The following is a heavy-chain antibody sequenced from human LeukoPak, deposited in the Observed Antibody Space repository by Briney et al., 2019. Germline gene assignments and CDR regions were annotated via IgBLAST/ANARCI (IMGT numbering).Heavy chain of an antibody. CDR3: TTDDAPRGGWSFDF. CDR1: GFTVSSNY. J-gene: IGHJ4*02. Sequence: GGSLRLSCAASGFTVSSNYMSWVRQAPGKGLEWVGRIKSKTAGGTTDYAAPVKGRFTISRDDSKKMLYLQMNSLKTDDTAVYYCTTDDAPRGGWSFDFWGQGTLVTVSS. CDR2: IKSKTAGGTT. V-gene: IGHV3-15*01. D-gene: IGHD6-19*01.